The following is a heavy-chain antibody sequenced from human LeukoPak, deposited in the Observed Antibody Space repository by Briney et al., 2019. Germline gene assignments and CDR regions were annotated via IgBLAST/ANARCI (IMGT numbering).Heavy chain of an antibody. CDR3: TRESGVTNAFDS. CDR2: IYYSGST. J-gene: IGHJ4*02. V-gene: IGHV4-30-4*08. Sequence: SWVRQAPGKGLEWIGYIYYSGSTFYNPSLKSRLTISVAASKNQFSLKLSSVTAADTAVYYCTRESGVTNAFDSWGQGTLVTVSS. D-gene: IGHD4-23*01.